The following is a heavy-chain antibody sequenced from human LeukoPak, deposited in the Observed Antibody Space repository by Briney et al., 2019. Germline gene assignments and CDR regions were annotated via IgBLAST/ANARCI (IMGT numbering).Heavy chain of an antibody. CDR1: GFTFSSYS. D-gene: IGHD3-10*01. CDR3: ARDFHSYGSGSYYLDY. Sequence: GGSLRLSCAASGFTFSSYSMNWVRQAPGKGLEWVSSISSSSSYIYYADSVKGRFTISRDNDKNSLYLQMNSLRAEDTAVYYCARDFHSYGSGSYYLDYWGQGTLVTVSS. V-gene: IGHV3-21*01. CDR2: ISSSSSYI. J-gene: IGHJ4*02.